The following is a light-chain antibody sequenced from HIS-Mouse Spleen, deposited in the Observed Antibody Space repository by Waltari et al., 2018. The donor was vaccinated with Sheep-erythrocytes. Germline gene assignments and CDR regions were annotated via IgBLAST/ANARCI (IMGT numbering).Light chain of an antibody. CDR1: QSVSTY. CDR2: DAS. V-gene: IGKV3-11*01. Sequence: EIVLTQSPATLSLSPGERATLSCRAGQSVSTYLAWYQQNPGQAPRLLIYDASNRATGIPARFSGSGSGTDFTLTISSLEPEDFAVYYCQQRSNWYTFGQGTKLEIK. CDR3: QQRSNWYT. J-gene: IGKJ2*01.